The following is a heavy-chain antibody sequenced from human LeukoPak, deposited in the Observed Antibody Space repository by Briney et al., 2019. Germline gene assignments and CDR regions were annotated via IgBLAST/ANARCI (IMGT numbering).Heavy chain of an antibody. D-gene: IGHD1-1*01. CDR2: MDPSGGQK. CDR3: AIWTSGNS. V-gene: IGHV3-7*01. CDR1: GFTFNRSW. J-gene: IGHJ4*02. Sequence: PGGSLRLSCTASGFTFNRSWMNCVRQAPGKGLEWVANMDPSGGQKRYVDSVKGRFTISKDNPGTSLYLDMNSLRAEDTAIYYCAIWTSGNSWGQGTLVTVSS.